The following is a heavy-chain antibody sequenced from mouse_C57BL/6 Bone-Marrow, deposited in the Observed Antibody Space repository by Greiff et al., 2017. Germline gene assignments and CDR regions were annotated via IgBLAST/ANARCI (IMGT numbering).Heavy chain of an antibody. CDR3: ARLWSIYGYGYYAMDY. V-gene: IGHV1-63*01. D-gene: IGHD2-2*01. Sequence: VKLQESGAELVRPGTSVKMSCKASGYTFTNYWIGWAKQRPGHGLEWIGDIYPGGGYTNYNEKFKGKATLTADKSSSTAYMQFSSLTSEDSAIYYCARLWSIYGYGYYAMDYWGQGTSVTVSS. CDR1: GYTFTNYW. CDR2: IYPGGGYT. J-gene: IGHJ4*01.